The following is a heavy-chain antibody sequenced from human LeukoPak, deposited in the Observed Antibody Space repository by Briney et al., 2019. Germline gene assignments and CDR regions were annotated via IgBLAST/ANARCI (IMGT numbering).Heavy chain of an antibody. V-gene: IGHV1-69*13. D-gene: IGHD2-2*02. CDR1: GGTFSSYA. Sequence: SVKVSCKASGGTFSSYAISWVRQAPGQGLEWMGGIIPIFGTADYAQKFQGRVTITADESTSTAYMELSSLRSEDTAVYYCARLPEYCSSTSCYRAWGQGTLVTVSS. CDR2: IIPIFGTA. J-gene: IGHJ5*02. CDR3: ARLPEYCSSTSCYRA.